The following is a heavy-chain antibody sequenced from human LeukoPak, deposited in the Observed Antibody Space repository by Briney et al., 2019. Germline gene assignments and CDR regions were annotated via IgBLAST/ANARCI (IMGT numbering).Heavy chain of an antibody. CDR3: ARRNYGSGKFDY. CDR1: GGSISSGDYY. J-gene: IGHJ4*02. V-gene: IGHV4-31*03. D-gene: IGHD3-10*01. Sequence: PSETLSLTCTVSGGSISSGDYYWSWIRQHPGKGLEWIGCISYSGSTYYNPSLKSRVSISVDTSKNQFSLKLSSVTAADTAVYYCARRNYGSGKFDYWGQGTLVTVSS. CDR2: ISYSGST.